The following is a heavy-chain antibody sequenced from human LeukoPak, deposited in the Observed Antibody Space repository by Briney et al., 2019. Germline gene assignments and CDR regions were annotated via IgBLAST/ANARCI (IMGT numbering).Heavy chain of an antibody. V-gene: IGHV3-23*01. CDR1: GFTFSSYA. CDR3: AKDSTPRIDIVATIPSYYYYYGMDV. CDR2: ISGSGGST. Sequence: PGGSLRLSCAASGFTFSSYAISWVRQAPGKGLEWVSAISGSGGSTYYADSVKDRFTISRDNSKNTLYLQMNSLRAEDTAVYYCAKDSTPRIDIVATIPSYYYYYGMDVWGQGTTVTVSS. J-gene: IGHJ6*02. D-gene: IGHD5-12*01.